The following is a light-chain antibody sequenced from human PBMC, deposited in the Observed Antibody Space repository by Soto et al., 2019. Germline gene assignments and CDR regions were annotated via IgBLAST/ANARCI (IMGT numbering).Light chain of an antibody. CDR2: EVI. V-gene: IGLV2-14*01. Sequence: QSALTQPASVSGSPGQSITISCTGTSSDVGAYNSISWYQQHPGKAPKLIIYEVINRPSGVSNRFSGSKSGNTASLTISGLQPEDEADYYFSSYTSIITVVFGGGTKVTVL. J-gene: IGLJ2*01. CDR3: SSYTSIITVV. CDR1: SSDVGAYNS.